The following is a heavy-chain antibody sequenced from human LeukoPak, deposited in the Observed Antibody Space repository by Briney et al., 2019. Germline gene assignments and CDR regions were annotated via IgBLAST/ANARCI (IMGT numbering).Heavy chain of an antibody. CDR2: ISHDGSNK. Sequence: GGSLRLSCAASGFTFSSYAMHWVRQAPGKGLEWVAVISHDGSNKYYADSVKGRFTISRDNSKNTLYLQMNSLRAEDTAVYYCARVSGYSYGYIDYWGQGTLVTVSS. CDR1: GFTFSSYA. J-gene: IGHJ4*02. V-gene: IGHV3-30-3*01. D-gene: IGHD5-18*01. CDR3: ARVSGYSYGYIDY.